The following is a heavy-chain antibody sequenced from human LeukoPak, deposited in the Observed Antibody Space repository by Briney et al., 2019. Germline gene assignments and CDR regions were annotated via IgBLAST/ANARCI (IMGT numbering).Heavy chain of an antibody. V-gene: IGHV1-18*01. D-gene: IGHD3-16*02. J-gene: IGHJ1*01. Sequence: ASVKVSCKASGFPFTTYGFSWVRQAPGQGLEWMGWISAYNGVTNYAQNVQGRVSMTTDTSTTTVYMELRSLRSDDTAVYYCARNRHYDYAWGGYCYLLDSRGQGTLVTVSS. CDR3: ARNRHYDYAWGGYCYLLDS. CDR1: GFPFTTYG. CDR2: ISAYNGVT.